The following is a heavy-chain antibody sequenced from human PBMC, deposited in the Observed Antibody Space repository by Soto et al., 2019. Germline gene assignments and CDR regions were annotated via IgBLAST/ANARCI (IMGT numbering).Heavy chain of an antibody. CDR1: GFPFSDLW. V-gene: IGHV3-74*01. Sequence: EVQLVESGGGLIQPGGSLRLSCTASGFPFSDLWMHWVRQAPGKGLEWVSRISHDGSSTSHADSVRGRFSISRDNAKNTVYLQMNGLRAEDTAVYYCTSLSVSVDYFAFDIWGQGTVVTVS. J-gene: IGHJ3*02. CDR2: ISHDGSST. CDR3: TSLSVSVDYFAFDI. D-gene: IGHD5-12*01.